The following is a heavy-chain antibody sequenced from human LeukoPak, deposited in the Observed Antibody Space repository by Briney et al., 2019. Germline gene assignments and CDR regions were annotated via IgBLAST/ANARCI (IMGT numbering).Heavy chain of an antibody. CDR2: IIPIFGTA. Sequence: SAKVSCKASGGTFSSYAISWVRQAPGQGLEWMGGIIPIFGTANYAQKFQGRVTITADESTSTAYMELSSLRSEDTAVYYCARDYYDSSGYPTYYMDVWGKGTTVTVSS. D-gene: IGHD3-22*01. CDR1: GGTFSSYA. CDR3: ARDYYDSSGYPTYYMDV. J-gene: IGHJ6*03. V-gene: IGHV1-69*01.